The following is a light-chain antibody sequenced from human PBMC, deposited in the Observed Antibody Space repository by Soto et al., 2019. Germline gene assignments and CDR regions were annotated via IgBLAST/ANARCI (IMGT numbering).Light chain of an antibody. CDR1: QSVSSN. CDR3: QQYNNWPWT. V-gene: IGKV3-15*01. Sequence: TQSPGTLSLSPGERATLSCRASQSVSSNLAWYQQKPGQAPRLLIYGASTRATGVPARFSGSGSGTEFTLTISSLRSEDFAVYYCQQYNNWPWTFGQGTKVDIK. CDR2: GAS. J-gene: IGKJ1*01.